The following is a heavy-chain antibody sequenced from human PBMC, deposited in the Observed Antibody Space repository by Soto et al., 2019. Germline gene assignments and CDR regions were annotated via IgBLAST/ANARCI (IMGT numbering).Heavy chain of an antibody. J-gene: IGHJ4*02. CDR3: ARELVTGHYFDY. D-gene: IGHD2-21*02. CDR2: IYYSGST. Sequence: SSETLSLTCTVSGGSISSGGYYWSWIRQHPGKGLEWIGYIYYSGSTYYNPSLKSRVTISVDTSKNQFSLKLSSVTAADTAVYYCARELVTGHYFDYWGQGTLVTVSS. V-gene: IGHV4-31*03. CDR1: GGSISSGGYY.